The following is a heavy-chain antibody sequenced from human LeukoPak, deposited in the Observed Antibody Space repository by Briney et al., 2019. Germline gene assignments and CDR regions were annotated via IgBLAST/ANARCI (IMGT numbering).Heavy chain of an antibody. CDR2: IYYSGST. CDR1: GGSISSYY. V-gene: IGHV4-59*12. J-gene: IGHJ4*02. Sequence: SETLSLTCTVSGGSISSYYWSWIRQPPGKGLEWIGYIYYSGSTNYNPSLKSRVTISVDTSKNQFSLKLSSVTAADTAVYYCARANGGSYFDYWGQGTLVTVSS. CDR3: ARANGGSYFDY. D-gene: IGHD2-15*01.